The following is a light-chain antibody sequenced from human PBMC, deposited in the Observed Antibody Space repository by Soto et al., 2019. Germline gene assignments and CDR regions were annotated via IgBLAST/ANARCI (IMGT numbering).Light chain of an antibody. J-gene: IGKJ1*01. CDR1: QSVSSSY. CDR2: DAS. V-gene: IGKV3-20*01. Sequence: IVITQSPGTLSLPRWERGTLSFRASQSVSSSYLAWYQQKPGQAPRLLIYDASRRATGIPERFSGSGSGTDFTLTINRLEPEDFAVYYCQQYGSSPTFGLGTKL. CDR3: QQYGSSPT.